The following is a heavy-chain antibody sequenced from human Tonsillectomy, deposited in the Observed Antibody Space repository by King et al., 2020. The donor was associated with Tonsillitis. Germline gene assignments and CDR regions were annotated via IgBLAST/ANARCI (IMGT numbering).Heavy chain of an antibody. J-gene: IGHJ4*02. CDR2: IWYDGSNK. D-gene: IGHD5-12*01. Sequence: VQLVESGGGVVQPGRSLRLSFAASGFIFRSDGLHWVRQAPGKGLEWVAAIWYDGSNKYSADSVKGRFTISRDNSKNTLYMQMNSLRAEDTVVYYCASGQEGVATSIDYWGQGTLVTVSS. CDR1: GFIFRSDG. V-gene: IGHV3-33*08. CDR3: ASGQEGVATSIDY.